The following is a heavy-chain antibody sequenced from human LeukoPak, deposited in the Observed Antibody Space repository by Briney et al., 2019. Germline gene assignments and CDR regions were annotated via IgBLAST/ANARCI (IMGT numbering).Heavy chain of an antibody. CDR3: ARGYYYDSSGYYPTLFDY. Sequence: SETLSLTCTVSGGSISSYYWSWIRQPPGKGLEWIGYIYYSGSTNYNPSLKSRVTISVDTSKNQFSLKLSSVTAADTAVYYCARGYYYDSSGYYPTLFDYWGQGTLVTVSS. CDR2: IYYSGST. J-gene: IGHJ4*02. CDR1: GGSISSYY. V-gene: IGHV4-59*01. D-gene: IGHD3-22*01.